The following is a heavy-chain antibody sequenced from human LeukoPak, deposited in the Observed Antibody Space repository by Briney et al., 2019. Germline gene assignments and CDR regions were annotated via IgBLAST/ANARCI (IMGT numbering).Heavy chain of an antibody. Sequence: SETLSLTCTVSGGSISSSSYYWGWIRQPPGKGLEWIGSIYYSGSTYYNPSLKSRVTISVDTSKNQFSLKLSSVTAADTAVYYCARHSASVGATDISYWGQGTLVTVSS. V-gene: IGHV4-39*01. D-gene: IGHD1-26*01. J-gene: IGHJ4*02. CDR1: GGSISSSSYY. CDR2: IYYSGST. CDR3: ARHSASVGATDISY.